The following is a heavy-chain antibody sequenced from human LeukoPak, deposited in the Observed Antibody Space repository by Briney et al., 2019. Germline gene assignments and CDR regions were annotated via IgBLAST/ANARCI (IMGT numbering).Heavy chain of an antibody. D-gene: IGHD6-19*01. CDR1: GYSFTSYW. Sequence: GESLKISCKGSGYSFTSYWIGWVRQMPGKGLGWMGIIYPGDSDTRYSPSFQGQVTISADKSISTAYLQWSSLKASDTAMYYCARLGPAYSSGWYGPPYYWGQGTLVTVSS. V-gene: IGHV5-51*01. CDR3: ARLGPAYSSGWYGPPYY. J-gene: IGHJ4*02. CDR2: IYPGDSDT.